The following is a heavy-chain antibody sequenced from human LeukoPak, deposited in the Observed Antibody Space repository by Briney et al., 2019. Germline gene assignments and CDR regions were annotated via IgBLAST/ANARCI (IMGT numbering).Heavy chain of an antibody. D-gene: IGHD3-10*01. V-gene: IGHV3-23*01. J-gene: IGHJ4*02. Sequence: GGSLRLSCAASGFTFSSYGVSWVRQAPGKGLEWVSGISGSGHRTYYADSVKGRFTISRDNSKSTLYLQMNSLRAEDTAVYYCAKESVYYGSGSYPSTPTYYFDYWGQGTLVTVSS. CDR3: AKESVYYGSGSYPSTPTYYFDY. CDR2: ISGSGHRT. CDR1: GFTFSSYG.